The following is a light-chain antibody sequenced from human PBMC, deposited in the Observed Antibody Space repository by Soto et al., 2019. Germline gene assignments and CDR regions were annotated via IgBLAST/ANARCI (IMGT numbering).Light chain of an antibody. CDR2: DNN. J-gene: IGLJ3*02. V-gene: IGLV1-51*01. CDR1: SSNIGNDY. Sequence: QSVLTQPPSVSATPGQKVTISCSGSSSNIGNDYVFWYQQLPGTAPKLLIYDNNKRPSGIPDRFSGSKSGTSATLGITGLQTGDEADYYCGTWDFSLSAGVFGGGTKLTVL. CDR3: GTWDFSLSAGV.